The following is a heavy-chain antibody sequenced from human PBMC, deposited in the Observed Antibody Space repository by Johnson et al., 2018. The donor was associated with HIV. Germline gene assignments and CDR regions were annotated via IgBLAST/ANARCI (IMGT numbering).Heavy chain of an antibody. Sequence: VQLVESGGGLVQPGGSLRLSCAASGFTVSSNYMSWVRQAPGKGLEWVSVIYSGGSTYYADSVKGRFTISRDNSKNTLYLQMNNLRPEDTAVYYCARDAYYGSGSYSQRNTFDVWGQGTMVAVSS. CDR1: GFTVSSNY. D-gene: IGHD3-10*01. J-gene: IGHJ3*01. V-gene: IGHV3-66*02. CDR2: IYSGGST. CDR3: ARDAYYGSGSYSQRNTFDV.